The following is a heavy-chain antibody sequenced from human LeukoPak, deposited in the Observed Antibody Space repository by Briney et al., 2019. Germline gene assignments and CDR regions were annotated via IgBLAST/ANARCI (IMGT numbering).Heavy chain of an antibody. D-gene: IGHD3-3*01. CDR2: INHSGST. V-gene: IGHV4-38-2*02. CDR1: GYSISNAYY. J-gene: IGHJ6*03. CDR3: ARGHSVALYYDFWSDYYYMDV. Sequence: PSETLSLTCTVSGYSISNAYYWGWIRQPPGKGLEWIGEINHSGSTNYNPSLKSRVTISVDTSKNQFSLKLSSVTAADTAVYYCARGHSVALYYDFWSDYYYMDVWGKGTTVTVSS.